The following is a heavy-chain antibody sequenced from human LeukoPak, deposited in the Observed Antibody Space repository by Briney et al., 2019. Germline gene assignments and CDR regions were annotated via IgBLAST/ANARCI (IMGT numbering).Heavy chain of an antibody. CDR1: GFTFSNYG. CDR2: IWYDGSNK. Sequence: GGSLRLSCAVSGFTFSNYGMHWVRQAPGKGLEWVAVIWYDGSNKYYADSVKGRFTISRDNSKNTLDLQMNSLRAEDTAMYYCGRDRKAGYPDYWGQGTLVTVSS. J-gene: IGHJ4*02. CDR3: GRDRKAGYPDY. V-gene: IGHV3-33*01. D-gene: IGHD3-9*01.